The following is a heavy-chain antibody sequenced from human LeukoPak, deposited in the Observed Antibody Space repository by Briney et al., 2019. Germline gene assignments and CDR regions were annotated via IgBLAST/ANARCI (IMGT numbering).Heavy chain of an antibody. CDR1: GGSISSYY. Sequence: PSETLSLTCTVSGGSISSYYWSWIRQPPGKGLEYIGYIYYSENTNYNPSLKSRVTISLDTSKNQFSLKLSSVTAADTAVYYCARGDPYTVTAFDIWGQGTMVTVSS. CDR2: IYYSENT. CDR3: ARGDPYTVTAFDI. J-gene: IGHJ3*02. V-gene: IGHV4-59*01. D-gene: IGHD4-17*01.